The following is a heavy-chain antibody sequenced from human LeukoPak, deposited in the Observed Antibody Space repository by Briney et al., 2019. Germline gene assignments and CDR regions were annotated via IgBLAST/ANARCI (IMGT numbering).Heavy chain of an antibody. Sequence: GGSLRLSCAASGFTFSSYEMNWVRQAPGKGLEWVSYITGTGSRIYYADSVKGRFTISRDNSKNTLYLQMNSLRGDDTAVYFCARGAFSGSYPTSYFDYWGQGTLVTVSS. J-gene: IGHJ4*02. CDR2: ITGTGSRI. CDR1: GFTFSSYE. D-gene: IGHD1-26*01. V-gene: IGHV3-48*03. CDR3: ARGAFSGSYPTSYFDY.